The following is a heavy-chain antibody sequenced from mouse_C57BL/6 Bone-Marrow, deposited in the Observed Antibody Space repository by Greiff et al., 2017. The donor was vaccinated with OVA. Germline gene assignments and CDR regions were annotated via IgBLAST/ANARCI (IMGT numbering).Heavy chain of an antibody. CDR1: GFNIKDDY. CDR3: TTSGTGAY. Sequence: VHVKQSGAELVRPGASVKLSCTASGFNIKDDYMHWVKQRPEQGLEWIGWIDPENGDTEYASKFQGKATITADASSNTAYLQLSSLTSEDTAVYYCTTSGTGAYWGQGTLVTVSA. J-gene: IGHJ3*01. CDR2: IDPENGDT. D-gene: IGHD4-1*01. V-gene: IGHV14-4*01.